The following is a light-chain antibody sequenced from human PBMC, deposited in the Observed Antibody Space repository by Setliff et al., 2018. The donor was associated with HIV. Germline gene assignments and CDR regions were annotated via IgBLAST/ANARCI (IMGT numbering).Light chain of an antibody. V-gene: IGLV7-46*01. CDR2: DKT. Sequence: QAVVTQDPSLTVSPGGTVTLTCVSRTGTVTSGHLTYWFQPKPGQAPRTLIWDKTNKPSWTPARLSGSLLGGKAALSLSGAQPEDEADYYCFLSYSDSRVVGPGTKGTVL. CDR3: FLSYSDSRV. CDR1: TGTVTSGHL. J-gene: IGLJ1*01.